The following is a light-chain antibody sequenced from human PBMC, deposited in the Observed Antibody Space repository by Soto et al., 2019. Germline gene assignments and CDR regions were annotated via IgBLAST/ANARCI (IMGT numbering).Light chain of an antibody. CDR1: QSVNSD. V-gene: IGKV3-15*01. CDR2: GAS. Sequence: EIVLTQSPATRSVSPGERATLSCRASQSVNSDLAWYQKKPGQAPRLLIYGASIRATGIADRFSGSGSGTEFTLTISSLQSEDVAVYYCQHYNNWPSWTFGQGTKVEIK. J-gene: IGKJ1*01. CDR3: QHYNNWPSWT.